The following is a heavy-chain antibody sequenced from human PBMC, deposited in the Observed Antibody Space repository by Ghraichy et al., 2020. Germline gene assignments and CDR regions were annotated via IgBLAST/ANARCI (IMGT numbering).Heavy chain of an antibody. J-gene: IGHJ4*02. CDR3: ARDLISANF. CDR1: GYTFTSYY. CDR2: THPSGGST. Sequence: ASVKVSCKASGYTFTSYYLHWVRQAPGQGLEWMGITHPSGGSTNYAQKFQGRVTMTTNTSTSTVYMELRSLKSEDTAVYYCARDLISANFWGQGTLVTVSS. D-gene: IGHD6-13*01. V-gene: IGHV1-46*01.